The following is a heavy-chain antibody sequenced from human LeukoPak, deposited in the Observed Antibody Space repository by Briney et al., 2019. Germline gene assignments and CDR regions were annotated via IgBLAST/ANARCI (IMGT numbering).Heavy chain of an antibody. CDR3: ARRGGEYSYGDVGYNWFEP. D-gene: IGHD5-18*01. CDR1: GGSISSGDYY. J-gene: IGHJ5*02. Sequence: SETLSLTCTVSGGSISSGDYYWSWIRQPPGKGLEWIGYIYYSGSTYYNPSLESRVTISVDTSKNQFSLKLSSVTAADTAVYYCARRGGEYSYGDVGYNWFEPWGQGTLVTVSS. V-gene: IGHV4-30-4*08. CDR2: IYYSGST.